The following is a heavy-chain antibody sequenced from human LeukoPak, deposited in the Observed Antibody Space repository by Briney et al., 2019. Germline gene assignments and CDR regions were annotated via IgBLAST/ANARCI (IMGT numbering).Heavy chain of an antibody. V-gene: IGHV3-21*01. D-gene: IGHD4-11*01. CDR1: GFTFSSYS. CDR2: VSSSSSYI. Sequence: GGSLRLSCAASGFTFSSYSMNWVRQAPGKGLEWVSSVSSSSSYIYYADSVKGRFTISRDNAKNSLYLQMNSLRAEDTAVYYCARGFNTVSVSRVDAFDIWGQGTMVTVSS. CDR3: ARGFNTVSVSRVDAFDI. J-gene: IGHJ3*02.